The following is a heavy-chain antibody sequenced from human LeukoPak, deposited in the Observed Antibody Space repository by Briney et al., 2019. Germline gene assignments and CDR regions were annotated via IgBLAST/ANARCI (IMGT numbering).Heavy chain of an antibody. CDR2: IYSGGST. V-gene: IGHV3-53*01. CDR3: ASITQWLVRY. D-gene: IGHD6-19*01. Sequence: GGSLRLSCAASGFTVSSNYMSWVRQAPGKGLEWVSVIYSGGSTYYADSVKGRFTISRDNSKNTLYLQMNSLRAEDMAVYYCASITQWLVRYWGQGTLVTVSS. CDR1: GFTVSSNY. J-gene: IGHJ4*02.